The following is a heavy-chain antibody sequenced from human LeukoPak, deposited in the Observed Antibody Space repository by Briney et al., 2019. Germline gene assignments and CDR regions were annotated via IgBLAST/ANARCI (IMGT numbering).Heavy chain of an antibody. CDR1: GFTFNSYW. CDR3: ARPDSSGYNWFDP. Sequence: GGSLRLSCAASGFTFNSYWMHWVRQAPGKGLVWVSRINSDGSSTSYADSVKGRFTISRDNAKNTLYLQMNSLRAEDTAVYYCARPDSSGYNWFDPWGQGTLVTVSS. CDR2: INSDGSST. D-gene: IGHD3-22*01. J-gene: IGHJ5*02. V-gene: IGHV3-74*01.